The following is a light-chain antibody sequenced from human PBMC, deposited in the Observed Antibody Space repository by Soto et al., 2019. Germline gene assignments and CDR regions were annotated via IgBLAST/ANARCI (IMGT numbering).Light chain of an antibody. CDR1: QSISNY. CDR2: AAS. J-gene: IGKJ2*01. V-gene: IGKV1-39*01. CDR3: QQSYGSPPYT. Sequence: DIQMTQSPSSLSASVGDRVTITCRASQSISNYLNWYQQKPGKAPKPLIYAASSLQSGVPSRFSGNGSGTDFTLTISSLQPEDFATYYCQQSYGSPPYTFGQGTKLEIK.